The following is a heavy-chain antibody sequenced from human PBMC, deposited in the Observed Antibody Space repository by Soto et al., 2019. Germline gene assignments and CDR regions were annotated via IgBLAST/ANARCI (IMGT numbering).Heavy chain of an antibody. D-gene: IGHD6-13*01. Sequence: SETLSLTCAVYGGSFSGYYWSWIRQPPGKGLEWIGEINHSGSTNYNPSLKSRVTISVDTPKNQFSLKLSSVTAADTAVYYCARGVAAAGTRGDWFDPWGQGTLVTVSS. J-gene: IGHJ5*02. CDR3: ARGVAAAGTRGDWFDP. CDR2: INHSGST. CDR1: GGSFSGYY. V-gene: IGHV4-34*01.